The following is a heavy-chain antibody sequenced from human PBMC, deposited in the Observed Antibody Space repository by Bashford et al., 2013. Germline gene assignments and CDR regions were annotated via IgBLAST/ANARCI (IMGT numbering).Heavy chain of an antibody. CDR1: GDSISSDNW. V-gene: IGHV4-4*02. J-gene: IGHJ3*02. Sequence: TLSLTCAVSGDSISSDNWWTWVRQFPGKGLEWIGRIYYSGNTHYNPSLKTRATISVDTSKNQFSLRLSSVTAADTAVYYCVRPRGVAGVAAAWAFDIWGRGTMVTVSS. D-gene: IGHD6-19*01. CDR3: VRPRGVAGVAAAWAFDI. CDR2: IYYSGNT.